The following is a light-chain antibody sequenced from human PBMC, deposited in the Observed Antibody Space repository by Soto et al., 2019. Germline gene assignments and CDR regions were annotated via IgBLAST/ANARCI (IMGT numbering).Light chain of an antibody. Sequence: QSVVPHSASVSGSPGQSITISCPGTSSDVGNYNLVSWFQQHPGNAPKLMVYEGFKRPSGVSNRYSGSKSGNSASLTISGLQADDEADYYCCSLTTSHTYVFGSGTKGNVL. J-gene: IGLJ1*01. CDR1: SSDVGNYNL. CDR2: EGF. V-gene: IGLV2-14*02. CDR3: CSLTTSHTYV.